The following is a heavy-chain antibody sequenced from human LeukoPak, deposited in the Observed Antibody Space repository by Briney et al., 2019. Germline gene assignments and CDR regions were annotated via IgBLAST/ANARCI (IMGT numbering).Heavy chain of an antibody. D-gene: IGHD6-6*01. J-gene: IGHJ3*01. CDR1: GFSFSSYG. CDR3: ARSSYSSSSSV. CDR2: IWYDGSKK. V-gene: IGHV3-33*01. Sequence: PGGSLRLSCAASGFSFSSYGMHWVRQAPGKGLEWVAVIWYDGSKKYYADSVKGRFTISRDNSKNTLYLQMNSLRAEDTAVYYCARSSYSSSSSVWGQGTMVTVSS.